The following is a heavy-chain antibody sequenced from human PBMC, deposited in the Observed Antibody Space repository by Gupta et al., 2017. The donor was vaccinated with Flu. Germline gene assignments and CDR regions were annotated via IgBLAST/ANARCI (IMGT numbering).Heavy chain of an antibody. V-gene: IGHV4-34*01. CDR3: ARGAAAELRYPGVWFDP. D-gene: IGHD6-13*01. CDR2: INQSGST. CDR1: GGSFSGYY. J-gene: IGHJ5*02. Sequence: QVQLQQWGAGLLKPSDTLSLTCAVSGGSFSGYYWSWIRQPPGKRLEWIGEINQSGSTNYNPSLKSRVTISVDTSKNQFSLKLSSVTAADTAVYYCARGAAAELRYPGVWFDPWGQGTLVTVSS.